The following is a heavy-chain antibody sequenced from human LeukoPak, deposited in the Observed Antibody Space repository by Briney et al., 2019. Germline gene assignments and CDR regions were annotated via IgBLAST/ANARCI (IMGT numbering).Heavy chain of an antibody. V-gene: IGHV1-2*02. D-gene: IGHD3-10*01. J-gene: IGHJ4*02. CDR1: GYTFTGYY. CDR2: INPNSGGT. CDR3: AREDPLYASGADTFDY. Sequence: ASVKVSCKASGYTFTGYYMHWVRQAPGQGLEWMGWINPNSGGTNSAQKFQGRVTMTRDTSISTAYMELSRLRSDGTAVYYCAREDPLYASGADTFDYWGQGTLVTVSS.